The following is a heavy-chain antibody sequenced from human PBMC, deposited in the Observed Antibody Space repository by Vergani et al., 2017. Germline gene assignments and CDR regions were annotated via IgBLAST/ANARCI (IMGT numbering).Heavy chain of an antibody. J-gene: IGHJ3*02. CDR2: IYHGGMT. Sequence: QVHLQESGPGLVKPSETLSLTCSVSNYSIGRDYFWGWIRRSPGKGLEYIASIYHGGMTYYNPSLKSRATISIDTSKNQFSLRLSSVTAADTAVYYCARDPKSYCSGGSCFSVWGAFDIWGRGTTVTVSS. D-gene: IGHD2-15*01. CDR1: NYSIGRDYF. V-gene: IGHV4-38-2*02. CDR3: ARDPKSYCSGGSCFSVWGAFDI.